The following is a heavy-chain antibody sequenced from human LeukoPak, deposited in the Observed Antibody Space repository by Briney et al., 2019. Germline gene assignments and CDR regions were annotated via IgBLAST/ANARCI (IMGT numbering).Heavy chain of an antibody. Sequence: ASLKVSCKVSGYTLTELSIPWVREAPGPRLEWLGGFDPEDGVTIYAQKFQGRVTMTEDTSTATAYMELSSLRSSDPAGFYCATDLAYDFWKGWFDPWGRGTLVTVSS. CDR2: FDPEDGVT. J-gene: IGHJ5*02. CDR1: GYTLTELS. D-gene: IGHD3-3*01. CDR3: ATDLAYDFWKGWFDP. V-gene: IGHV1-24*01.